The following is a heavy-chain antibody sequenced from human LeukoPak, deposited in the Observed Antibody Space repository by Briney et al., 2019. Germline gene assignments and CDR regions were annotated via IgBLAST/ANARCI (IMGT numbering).Heavy chain of an antibody. CDR3: ATDPATGTTATSLLAP. D-gene: IGHD1-1*01. V-gene: IGHV3-48*01. CDR2: ISSSSGTI. CDR1: GFTFSDYS. Sequence: GGSLRLSCAAPGFTFSDYSMNWVRQAPGKGLEWVSYISSSSGTIFYADSVEGRFTISRDNAMNSLYLQMNSLRADDTAVYYCATDPATGTTATSLLAPWGQGTLVTVSS. J-gene: IGHJ5*02.